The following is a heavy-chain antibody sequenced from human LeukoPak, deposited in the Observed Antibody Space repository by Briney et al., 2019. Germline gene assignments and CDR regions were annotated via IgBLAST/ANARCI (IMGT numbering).Heavy chain of an antibody. Sequence: SETLSLTCTVSGDSMNNTNYYWAWIRQPPGKGLEWIGSIYYFGSAYYKPSLWGRVTLSVDTSKNQFSLRLSSVTATDTAVYYCARLLYRNYVSSWFDPWGPGPLVTVSS. CDR2: IYYFGSA. V-gene: IGHV4-39*01. J-gene: IGHJ5*02. CDR3: ARLLYRNYVSSWFDP. D-gene: IGHD4-11*01. CDR1: GDSMNNTNYY.